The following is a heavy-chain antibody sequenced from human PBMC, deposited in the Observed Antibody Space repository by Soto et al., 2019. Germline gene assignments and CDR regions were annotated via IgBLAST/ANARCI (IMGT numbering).Heavy chain of an antibody. Sequence: QVQLVQSGAEVKKPGSSVKVSCTASGDTFNSYTFSWVRQAPGQGLEWMGRIIPVLSMSTYARKFQRRVSLIADKSTNRGLMGFYNLKSDATAIYYCVRPYGSGSRPFDYWGQGTLVTVSS. V-gene: IGHV1-69*02. CDR2: IIPVLSMS. J-gene: IGHJ4*02. CDR1: GDTFNSYT. CDR3: VRPYGSGSRPFDY. D-gene: IGHD3-10*01.